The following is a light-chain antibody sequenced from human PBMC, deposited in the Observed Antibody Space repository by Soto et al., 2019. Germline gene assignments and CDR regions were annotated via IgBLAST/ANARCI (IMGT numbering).Light chain of an antibody. CDR2: GAS. CDR3: QQYGSSRFT. V-gene: IGKV3-20*01. CDR1: QSVSSSY. J-gene: IGKJ4*01. Sequence: EIVLTQSPGTLSLSPGERATLSCRASQSVSSSYLAWYQQKPGQAPRLLIYGASSRATGIPARFSGSGSGTDFTLTISRLEPEDFAVYYCQQYGSSRFTFGGGTKVEFK.